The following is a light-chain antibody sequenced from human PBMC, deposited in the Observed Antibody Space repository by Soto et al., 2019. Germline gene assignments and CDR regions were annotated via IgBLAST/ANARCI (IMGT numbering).Light chain of an antibody. CDR1: RTDGDNYDY. V-gene: IGLV2-14*03. Sequence: RTDGDNYDYVSWYQQHTGQVHQIIIYDVSNRPSGVSDRFSGSKSANTASLTISGLQAEDEADYYCTSYTSSTPFYASRPGTKVTVL. CDR2: DVS. J-gene: IGLJ1*01. CDR3: TSYTSSTPFYA.